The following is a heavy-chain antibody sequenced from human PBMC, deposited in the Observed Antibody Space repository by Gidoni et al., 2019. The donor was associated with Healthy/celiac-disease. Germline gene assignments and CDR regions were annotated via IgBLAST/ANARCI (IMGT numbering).Heavy chain of an antibody. CDR3: ASSSGYAAFDY. CDR1: GGSISSSSYY. J-gene: IGHJ4*02. Sequence: QLQLQESGPGLVKPSETLSLTCTVPGGSISSSSYYWGWILQPPGKGLEWIGSIYYSVSTYYNPSLKSRVTISVDTSKNQFSLKLSSVTAADTAVYYCASSSGYAAFDYWGQGTLVTVSS. D-gene: IGHD5-12*01. V-gene: IGHV4-39*01. CDR2: IYYSVST.